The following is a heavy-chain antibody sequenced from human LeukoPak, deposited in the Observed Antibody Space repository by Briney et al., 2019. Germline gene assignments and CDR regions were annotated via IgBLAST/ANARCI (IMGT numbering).Heavy chain of an antibody. Sequence: SVKVSCKASRGTFSSYAISWVRQAPGQGLEWMGRIIPIFGTANYAQKFQGRVTITTDESTSTAYMELSSLRSEDTAVYYCARDLRLGELSFAFDYWGQGTLVTVSS. J-gene: IGHJ4*02. CDR3: ARDLRLGELSFAFDY. V-gene: IGHV1-69*05. CDR2: IIPIFGTA. D-gene: IGHD3-16*02. CDR1: RGTFSSYA.